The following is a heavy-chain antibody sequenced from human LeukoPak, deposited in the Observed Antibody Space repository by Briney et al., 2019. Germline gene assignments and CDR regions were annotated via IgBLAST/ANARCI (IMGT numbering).Heavy chain of an antibody. D-gene: IGHD5-18*01. J-gene: IGHJ4*02. V-gene: IGHV3-15*04. Sequence: AGGSLRLSCAASGFSFSDAWMSWVRQIPGKGLEWVGRIESKTDGGTTDYAAPVKGRFTISRDDSTNTLYLQMNSLRAEDTAVYYCARDKIQLWLSDYWGQGTLVTVSS. CDR2: IESKTDGGTT. CDR3: ARDKIQLWLSDY. CDR1: GFSFSDAW.